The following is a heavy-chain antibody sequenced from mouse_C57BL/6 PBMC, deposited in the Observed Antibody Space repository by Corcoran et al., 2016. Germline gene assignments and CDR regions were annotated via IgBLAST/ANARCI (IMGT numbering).Heavy chain of an antibody. Sequence: EVQLQQSGPELVKPGASVKISCKASGYTFTDYYMNWVKQSHGKSLEWIVDINPNNGGTSYNQKFKGKATLTVDKSSSTAYMELRSLTSEDSAVYYCARRETDYWGQGTTLTVSS. V-gene: IGHV1-26*01. CDR1: GYTFTDYY. CDR3: ARRETDY. J-gene: IGHJ2*01. CDR2: INPNNGGT.